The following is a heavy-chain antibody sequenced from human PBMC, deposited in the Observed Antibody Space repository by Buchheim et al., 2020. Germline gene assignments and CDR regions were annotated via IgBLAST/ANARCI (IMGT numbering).Heavy chain of an antibody. CDR1: GFTFSSYA. Sequence: EVQLLESGGGLVQPGGSLRLSCAASGFTFSSYAMSWVRQAPGKGLEWVSSISSSSGDIFYAGSVRGRFTISRENADNSLYLQMNGLRAEDTAVYYCARDYYGDYYFDNWGQG. D-gene: IGHD3-3*01. V-gene: IGHV3-21*01. J-gene: IGHJ4*02. CDR3: ARDYYGDYYFDN. CDR2: ISSSSGDI.